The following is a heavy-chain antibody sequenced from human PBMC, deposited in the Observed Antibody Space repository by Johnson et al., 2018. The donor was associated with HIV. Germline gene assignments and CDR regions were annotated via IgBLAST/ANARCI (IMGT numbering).Heavy chain of an antibody. CDR2: ISSSGSTI. CDR1: GFTFSDYY. J-gene: IGHJ3*02. Sequence: QVLLVESGGGVVQPGRSLRLSCAASGFTFSDYYMSWIRQAPGKGLEWVSYISSSGSTIYYADSVKGRFTISRDNAKNSLYLQMNSLRAEDTAVYYCAKGWIVGATKWEVDAFDIWGQGTMVTVSS. D-gene: IGHD1-26*01. V-gene: IGHV3-11*04. CDR3: AKGWIVGATKWEVDAFDI.